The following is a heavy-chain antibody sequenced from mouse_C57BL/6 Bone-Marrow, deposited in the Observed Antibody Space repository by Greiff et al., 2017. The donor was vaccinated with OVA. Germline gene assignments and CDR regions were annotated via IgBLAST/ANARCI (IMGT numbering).Heavy chain of an antibody. CDR3: AREAIYYGNYVDYAMDY. Sequence: EVQLQQSGPELVKPGASVKISCKASGYTFTDYYMNWVKQSHGKSLEWIGDINPNNGGTSYNQKFKGKATLTVDKSSSTAYMELRSLTSEDSAVYYCAREAIYYGNYVDYAMDYWGQGTSVTVSS. V-gene: IGHV1-26*01. CDR1: GYTFTDYY. J-gene: IGHJ4*01. D-gene: IGHD2-1*01. CDR2: INPNNGGT.